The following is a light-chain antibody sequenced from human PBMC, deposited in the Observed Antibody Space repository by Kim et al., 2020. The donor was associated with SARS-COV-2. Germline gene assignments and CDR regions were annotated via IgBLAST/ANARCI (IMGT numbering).Light chain of an antibody. CDR3: NSRDNSGDHVV. CDR2: GKI. CDR1: SLKTYY. V-gene: IGLV3-19*01. Sequence: ALGQTVKITCQGDSLKTYYATWYQQKPGQAPIVVIYGKINRPSGIPDRFSGSSSGNTASVTVTGAQAVDEADYYCNSRDNSGDHVVFGGGTKLIVL. J-gene: IGLJ2*01.